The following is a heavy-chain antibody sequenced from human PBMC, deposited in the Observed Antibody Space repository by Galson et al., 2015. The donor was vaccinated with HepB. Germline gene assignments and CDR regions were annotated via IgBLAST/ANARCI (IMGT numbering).Heavy chain of an antibody. Sequence: SLRLSCAASGFTFSRYAITWVRQAPGKGLEWISSITSNGRSTFYTNSVKGRFTISRDNSRNTVVLQLSSLRPEDTAVYYCAKDGIMVSNNPYQLHFWGQGTLVSVSS. CDR2: ITSNGRST. J-gene: IGHJ4*02. CDR1: GFTFSRYA. D-gene: IGHD2-8*01. V-gene: IGHV3-23*01. CDR3: AKDGIMVSNNPYQLHF.